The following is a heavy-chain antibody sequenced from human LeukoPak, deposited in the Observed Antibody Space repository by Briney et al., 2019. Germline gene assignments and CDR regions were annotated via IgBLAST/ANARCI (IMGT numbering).Heavy chain of an antibody. V-gene: IGHV4-59*01. CDR1: GGSISSYY. CDR2: IYYSGST. CDR3: ARDTEPTGTAPYGMDV. Sequence: SETLSLTCTVSGGSISSYYWSWIRQPPGKGLEWIGYIYYSGSTNYNPSLKSRVTIPVDTSKNQFSLKLSSVTAADTAVYYCARDTEPTGTAPYGMDVWGKGTTVTVPS. D-gene: IGHD1-1*01. J-gene: IGHJ6*04.